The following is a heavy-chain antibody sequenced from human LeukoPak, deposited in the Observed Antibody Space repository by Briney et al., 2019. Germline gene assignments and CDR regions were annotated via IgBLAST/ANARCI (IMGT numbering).Heavy chain of an antibody. V-gene: IGHV3-43*02. J-gene: IGHJ6*02. Sequence: PGGSLRLSCAASVFTFDDYAMHWVRQAPGKGLEWVSLISGDGGSTYYADSVKGRFTISRDNSKNSLYLQMNSLRTEDTALYDCAKDSGYSYGYYYYYYGMDVWGQGTTVTVSS. CDR3: AKDSGYSYGYYYYYYGMDV. CDR2: ISGDGGST. D-gene: IGHD5-18*01. CDR1: VFTFDDYA.